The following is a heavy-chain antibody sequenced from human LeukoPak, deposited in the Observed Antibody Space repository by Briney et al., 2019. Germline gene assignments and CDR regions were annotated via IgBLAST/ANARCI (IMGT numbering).Heavy chain of an antibody. J-gene: IGHJ4*02. V-gene: IGHV3-23*01. CDR1: GFTFSSYA. CDR3: AKKGISRSWSGGFAY. D-gene: IGHD6-13*01. CDR2: ISGSGNTT. Sequence: GGSLRLSCAASGFTFSSYAMSWVRQAPGKGLEWVSGISGSGNTTYYADSVRGRFTISRDNSKNMLYLQMSSLRAEDTAVYYCAKKGISRSWSGGFAYWGQGTLVTVSS.